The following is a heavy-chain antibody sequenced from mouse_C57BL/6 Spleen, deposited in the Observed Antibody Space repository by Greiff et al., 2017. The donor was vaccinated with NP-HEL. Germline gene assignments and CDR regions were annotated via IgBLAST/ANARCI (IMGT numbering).Heavy chain of an antibody. CDR1: GFTFSNYW. CDR3: TVSTDYYGSSYAMDY. V-gene: IGHV6-3*01. Sequence: EVKLVESGGGLVQPGGSMKLSCVASGFTFSNYWMNWVRQSPEKGLEWVVQIRLKSDNYATHYAESVKGRFTISRDDSKSSVYLQMNNLRAEDTGIYYYTVSTDYYGSSYAMDYWGQGTSVTVSS. CDR2: IRLKSDNYAT. D-gene: IGHD1-1*01. J-gene: IGHJ4*01.